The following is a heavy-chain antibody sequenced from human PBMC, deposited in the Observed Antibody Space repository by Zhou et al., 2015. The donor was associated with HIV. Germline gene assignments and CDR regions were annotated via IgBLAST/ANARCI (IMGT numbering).Heavy chain of an antibody. J-gene: IGHJ6*02. D-gene: IGHD2-21*02. CDR2: IIPIFGTA. CDR1: GGTFSSYA. V-gene: IGHV1-69*01. Sequence: QVQLVQSGAEVKKPGSSVKVSCKASGGTFSSYAISWVRQAPGQGLEWMGGIIPIFGTANYAQKFQGRVTITADESTSTAYMELSSLRSEDTAVYYCARDMELSDFIGRYGMDVWGQGTTVTVSS. CDR3: ARDMELSDFIGRYGMDV.